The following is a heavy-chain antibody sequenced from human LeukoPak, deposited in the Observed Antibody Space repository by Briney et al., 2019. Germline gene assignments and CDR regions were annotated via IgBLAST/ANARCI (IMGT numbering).Heavy chain of an antibody. CDR1: GYTFTSYG. J-gene: IGHJ6*02. CDR2: ISAYNGNT. D-gene: IGHD6-13*01. V-gene: IGHV1-18*01. Sequence: GASVKVSCKASGYTFTSYGISWVRQAPGQGLEWMGWISAYNGNTNYAQKLQGRVTMTTDTSTSTAYMELRSLRSDDTAVYYCARDTYSGSWEGDYYYYYGMDVWGQGTTVTVSS. CDR3: ARDTYSGSWEGDYYYYYGMDV.